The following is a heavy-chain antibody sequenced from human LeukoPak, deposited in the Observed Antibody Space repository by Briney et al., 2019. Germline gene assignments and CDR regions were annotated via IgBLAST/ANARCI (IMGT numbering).Heavy chain of an antibody. Sequence: SETLSLTCTVSGGSISTYYWSWIRQPPGKGLEWIGYIYYSGNANYNPSLKSRVTISVDTSKNQFSLKLSSVTAADTAMYYCARVGSGNFDYWGQGTLVTVS. D-gene: IGHD1-26*01. CDR1: GGSISTYY. V-gene: IGHV4-59*01. J-gene: IGHJ4*02. CDR3: ARVGSGNFDY. CDR2: IYYSGNA.